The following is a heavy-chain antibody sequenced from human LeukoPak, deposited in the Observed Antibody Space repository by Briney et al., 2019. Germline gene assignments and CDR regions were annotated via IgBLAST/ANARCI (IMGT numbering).Heavy chain of an antibody. CDR3: AKSAYDSRGYYFAN. Sequence: GGSLRLSCAASGFTFSNCAMSWVRQAPGKALEWVSTTTGSGSSTYYADAVKGRFTISRDNSRNTLYLQMNSLRAEDTAVYYCAKSAYDSRGYYFANWGQGSLVTVSS. CDR1: GFTFSNCA. V-gene: IGHV3-23*01. D-gene: IGHD3-22*01. CDR2: TTGSGSST. J-gene: IGHJ4*02.